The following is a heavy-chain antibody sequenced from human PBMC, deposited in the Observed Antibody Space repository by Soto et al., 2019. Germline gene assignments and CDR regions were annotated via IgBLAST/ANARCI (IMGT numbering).Heavy chain of an antibody. Sequence: SETLSLTCAVYGGSFSGYYWSWIRQPPGKGLEWIGEINHSGSTNYNPSLKSRVTISVDTSKNQFSLKLSSVTAADTAVYYCARAYYYDSSGYYYRPDWFDPWGQGTLVTVSS. V-gene: IGHV4-34*01. J-gene: IGHJ5*02. CDR1: GGSFSGYY. CDR2: INHSGST. D-gene: IGHD3-22*01. CDR3: ARAYYYDSSGYYYRPDWFDP.